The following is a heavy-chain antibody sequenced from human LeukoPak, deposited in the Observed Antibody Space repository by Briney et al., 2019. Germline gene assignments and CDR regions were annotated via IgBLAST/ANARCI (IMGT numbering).Heavy chain of an antibody. CDR2: INHSGST. V-gene: IGHV4-34*01. CDR1: GGSFSGYY. J-gene: IGHJ3*02. CDR3: ASPQLTYYYDSSGPGAFDI. Sequence: SETLSLTCAVYGGSFSGYYWSWIRQPPGKGLEWIGEINHSGSTNYNPSLKSRVTISVDTSKNQFTLKLSPVTAADTAVYYCASPQLTYYYDSSGPGAFDIWGQGTMVTVSS. D-gene: IGHD3-22*01.